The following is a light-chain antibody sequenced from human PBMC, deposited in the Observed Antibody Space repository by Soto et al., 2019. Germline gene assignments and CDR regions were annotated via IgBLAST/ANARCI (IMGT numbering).Light chain of an antibody. CDR1: QSVSSY. V-gene: IGKV3-11*01. CDR2: DAS. CDR3: QQRSNWPPLT. J-gene: IGKJ4*01. Sequence: EIAFTQSPATLSLSPGARATHSCRASQSVSSYLAWYQQKPGQAPRLLIYDASNRATGIPARFSGSGSGTDFTLTISSLEPEDFAVYYCQQRSNWPPLTFGGGTKVDIK.